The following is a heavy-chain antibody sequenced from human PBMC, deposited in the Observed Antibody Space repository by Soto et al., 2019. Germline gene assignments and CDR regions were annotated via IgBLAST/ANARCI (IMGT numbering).Heavy chain of an antibody. J-gene: IGHJ5*02. Sequence: LRLSCAVSGLTVSSNYMGWVRQAPGKGLEWVSIIYSAGSTYYGDSVKGRFTISRDNSKNTLYFQMNSLRAEDTAVYYCARSEETWFDTWGQGTLVTVSS. CDR1: GLTVSSNY. V-gene: IGHV3-66*01. CDR3: ARSEETWFDT. CDR2: IYSAGST.